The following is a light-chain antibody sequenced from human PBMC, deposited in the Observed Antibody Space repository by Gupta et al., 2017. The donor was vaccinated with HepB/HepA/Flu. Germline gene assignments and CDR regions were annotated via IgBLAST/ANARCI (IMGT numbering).Light chain of an antibody. CDR2: DVS. V-gene: IGLV2-11*01. CDR1: SSDVGGYNY. J-gene: IGLJ2*01. CDR3: CSYAGSYTYVV. Sequence: QSALPQPRPVSGSPGQSVTISCTVTSSDVGGYNYVSWYQQHPGKAPKLMIYDVSKRPSGVPDRFSGSKSGNTASLTISGLQAEDEADYYCCSYAGSYTYVVFGGGTKLTVL.